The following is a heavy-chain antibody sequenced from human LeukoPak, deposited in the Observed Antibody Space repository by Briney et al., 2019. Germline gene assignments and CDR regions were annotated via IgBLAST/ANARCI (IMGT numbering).Heavy chain of an antibody. CDR2: INPMFNTA. CDR3: AREAKTSNWNSEPYLDY. J-gene: IGHJ4*02. Sequence: TVKVSCKASGGTFSSYSFTWVRQAPGQGLEWMGRINPMFNTANYAQDFQGRVTITADKSTSTAYMELITLRSEDTAVYYCAREAKTSNWNSEPYLDYWGQGTLITVSS. CDR1: GGTFSSYS. V-gene: IGHV1-69*08. D-gene: IGHD1-20*01.